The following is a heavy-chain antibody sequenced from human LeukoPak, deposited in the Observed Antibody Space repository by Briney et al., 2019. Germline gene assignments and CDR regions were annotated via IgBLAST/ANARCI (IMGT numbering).Heavy chain of an antibody. D-gene: IGHD6-19*01. CDR3: AREKTQWLAQGYNNWFDP. V-gene: IGHV6-1*01. Sequence: SQTLSLTCAISGDSVSSNSAAWNWIRQSPSRGLEWLGRTYYRSKWYNDYAVSVKSRITINPDTSKNQFSLQLNSVTPEDTAVYYCAREKTQWLAQGYNNWFDPWGQGTLVTVSS. CDR2: TYYRSKWYN. CDR1: GDSVSSNSAA. J-gene: IGHJ5*02.